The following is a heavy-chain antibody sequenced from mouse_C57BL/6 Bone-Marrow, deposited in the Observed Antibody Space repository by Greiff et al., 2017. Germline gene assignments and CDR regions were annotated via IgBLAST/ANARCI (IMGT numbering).Heavy chain of an antibody. CDR1: GFNIKDDY. CDR3: TTGGSSYVYAMDY. Sequence: VQLQQSWAELVRPGASVKLSCTASGFNIKDDYMHWVKQRPEQGLEWIGWIDPENGDTEYASKFQGKATITADTSSNTAYLQLSSLTSEDTAVYYCTTGGSSYVYAMDYWGQGTSVTVSS. CDR2: IDPENGDT. V-gene: IGHV14-4*01. D-gene: IGHD1-1*01. J-gene: IGHJ4*01.